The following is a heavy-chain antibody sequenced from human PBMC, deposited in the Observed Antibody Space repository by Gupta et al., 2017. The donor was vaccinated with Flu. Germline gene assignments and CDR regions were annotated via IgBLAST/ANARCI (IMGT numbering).Heavy chain of an antibody. CDR2: ISGSGVST. D-gene: IGHD3-3*01. CDR3: AKGITSIFGVIILDF. J-gene: IGHJ4*02. V-gene: IGHV3-23*01. Sequence: EVRLLESGGGLVQPGGSLRLSCAPSGFTFTSYAMSWVRQAPGKGLEWVSSISGSGVSTDYADSIKGRFTISRDNSKNTLYLQMNNLRAEDTAIYYCAKGITSIFGVIILDFWGQGTLITVSS. CDR1: GFTFTSYA.